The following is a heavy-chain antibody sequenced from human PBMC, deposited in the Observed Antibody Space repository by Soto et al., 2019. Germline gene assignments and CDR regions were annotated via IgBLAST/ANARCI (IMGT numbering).Heavy chain of an antibody. CDR2: IYYSGST. Sequence: SETLSLTCAVSGGSISSGDYYWSWIRQPPGKGLEWIGYIYYSGSTYYNPSLKSRVTISVDTSKNQFSLKLSSVTAADTAVYYCARHVIEMAPFGYRGQGTLVTVSS. CDR1: GGSISSGDYY. CDR3: ARHVIEMAPFGY. J-gene: IGHJ4*02. V-gene: IGHV4-30-4*01.